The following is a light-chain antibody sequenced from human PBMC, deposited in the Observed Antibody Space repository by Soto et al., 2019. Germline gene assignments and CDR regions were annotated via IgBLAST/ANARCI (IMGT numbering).Light chain of an antibody. V-gene: IGKV1-17*02. CDR2: GAS. J-gene: IGKJ1*01. CDR3: LQHNSFPRT. Sequence: DIQMTQSPSSLSASVGDRVTITCRASQGIRIDLGWFQQRPGKAPKRLIYGASSLQSGVPSRFSGSGSGTEFTLTISNLQPEDFATYYCLQHNSFPRTFGQGTKLEIK. CDR1: QGIRID.